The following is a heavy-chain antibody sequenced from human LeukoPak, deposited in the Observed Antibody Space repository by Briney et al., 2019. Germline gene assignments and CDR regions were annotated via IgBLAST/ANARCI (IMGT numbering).Heavy chain of an antibody. J-gene: IGHJ5*02. CDR2: INPNSGGT. CDR3: AKHSGSLLASAGSDP. V-gene: IGHV1-2*02. CDR1: GYTFTGYY. Sequence: GASVKVSCKASGYTFTGYYMHWVRQAPGQGLEWMGWINPNSGGTNYAQKFQGRVTMTRDTSISTAYMELSRLRSDDTAVYYCAKHSGSLLASAGSDPWGQGTLVTVSS. D-gene: IGHD1-26*01.